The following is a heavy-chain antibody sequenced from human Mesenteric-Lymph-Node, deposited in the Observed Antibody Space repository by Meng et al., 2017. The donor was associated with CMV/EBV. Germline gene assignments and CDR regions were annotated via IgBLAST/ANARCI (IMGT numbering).Heavy chain of an antibody. CDR1: GFTFSSYA. Sequence: GESLKISCAASGFTFSSYAMSWVRQAPGKGLEWVSAISGSGGSTYYADSVKGRFTISGDNSKNILNLHLNSLRVEDTAVYYCVRDGGLPRYYYFALDVWGQGTMVTVSS. J-gene: IGHJ6*02. CDR3: VRDGGLPRYYYFALDV. V-gene: IGHV3-23*01. D-gene: IGHD3-16*01. CDR2: ISGSGGST.